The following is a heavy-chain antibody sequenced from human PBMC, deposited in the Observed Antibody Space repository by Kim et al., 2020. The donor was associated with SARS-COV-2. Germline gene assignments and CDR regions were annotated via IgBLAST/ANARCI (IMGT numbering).Heavy chain of an antibody. CDR3: ARDLGGIAARRNPDY. V-gene: IGHV3-33*01. CDR1: GFTFSSYG. D-gene: IGHD6-6*01. Sequence: GGSLRLSCAASGFTFSSYGMHWVRQAPGKGLEWVAVIWYDGSNKYYADSVKGRFTISRDNSKNTLYLQMNSLRAEDTAVYYCARDLGGIAARRNPDYWGQGTLVTVSS. CDR2: IWYDGSNK. J-gene: IGHJ4*02.